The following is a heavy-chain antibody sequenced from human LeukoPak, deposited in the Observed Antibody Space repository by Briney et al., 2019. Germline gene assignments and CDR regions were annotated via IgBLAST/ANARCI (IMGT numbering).Heavy chain of an antibody. V-gene: IGHV4-38-2*02. CDR3: ARGGQEIVVVITTKDAFDI. J-gene: IGHJ3*02. Sequence: SETLSLTCTVSGYSISSGYYWGWIRQPPGKGLEWIGSIYHSASTYYNPSLKSRVTISVDTSKNQFSLKLSSVTAADTAVYYCARGGQEIVVVITTKDAFDIWGQGTMVTVSS. CDR2: IYHSAST. D-gene: IGHD3-22*01. CDR1: GYSISSGYY.